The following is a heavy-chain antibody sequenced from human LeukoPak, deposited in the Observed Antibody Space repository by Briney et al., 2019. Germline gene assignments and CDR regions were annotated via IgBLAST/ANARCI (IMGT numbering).Heavy chain of an antibody. D-gene: IGHD3-3*01. CDR1: GFTFSSYG. J-gene: IGHJ4*02. V-gene: IGHV3-30*02. CDR3: AKEYDFWSGYLGRLYYFDY. CDR2: IRYDGSNK. Sequence: GGSLRLSCAASGFTFSSYGMHWVRQAPGKWLEWVAFIRYDGSNKYYADSVKGRFTISRDNSKNTLYLQMNSLRAEDTAVYYCAKEYDFWSGYLGRLYYFDYWGQGTLVTVSS.